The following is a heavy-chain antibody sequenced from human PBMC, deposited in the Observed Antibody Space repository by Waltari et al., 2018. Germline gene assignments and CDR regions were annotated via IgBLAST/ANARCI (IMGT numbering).Heavy chain of an antibody. Sequence: QLQLQESGPGLVKPSETLSLTCTVSGGSISSSSYYWGWIRQPPGKGLEWIGSIYYSGSTYYNPSLKSRVTISVDTSKNQFSLKLSSVTAADTAVYYCARYDYGEGMDVWGQGTTVTVSS. CDR1: GGSISSSSYY. J-gene: IGHJ6*02. D-gene: IGHD4-17*01. V-gene: IGHV4-39*07. CDR2: IYYSGST. CDR3: ARYDYGEGMDV.